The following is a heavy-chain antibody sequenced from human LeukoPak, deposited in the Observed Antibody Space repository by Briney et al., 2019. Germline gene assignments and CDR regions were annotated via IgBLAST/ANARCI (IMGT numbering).Heavy chain of an antibody. Sequence: GGSLRLSCAASGFTFSSYAMSWVSQAPGKGLEWVSYISSSSSTIYYADSVKGRFTISRDNAKNSLYLQMNSLRAEDTAVYYCASSTMGATGADPYYFDYWGQGTLVTVSP. D-gene: IGHD1-26*01. CDR3: ASSTMGATGADPYYFDY. V-gene: IGHV3-48*01. J-gene: IGHJ4*02. CDR1: GFTFSSYA. CDR2: ISSSSSTI.